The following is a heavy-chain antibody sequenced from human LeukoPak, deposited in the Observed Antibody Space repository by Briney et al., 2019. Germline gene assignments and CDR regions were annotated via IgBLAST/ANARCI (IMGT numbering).Heavy chain of an antibody. CDR1: GGSFSNYY. Sequence: SETLSLTCAVYGGSFSNYYWSWIRQPPGKGLEWIGEINDSGRINYNPSLMSRVTVSVDTSKNQFSLRLTSVTATDTAVYYCARRWNYGRNYYIDVWGNGATFSVSS. CDR3: ARRWNYGRNYYIDV. D-gene: IGHD1-7*01. J-gene: IGHJ6*03. CDR2: INDSGRI. V-gene: IGHV4-34*01.